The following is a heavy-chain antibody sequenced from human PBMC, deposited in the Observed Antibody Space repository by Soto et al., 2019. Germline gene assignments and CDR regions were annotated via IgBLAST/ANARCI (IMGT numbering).Heavy chain of an antibody. J-gene: IGHJ4*02. CDR1: GFTFSGYA. V-gene: IGHV3-7*05. Sequence: PGGSLRLSCAASGFTFSGYAMSWVRQAPGKGLEWVANIKQDGSEKSYVDSVKGRFTISRDNVKNSLYLQMNNLRAEDTAVYYCAAWPRSSWFDYWGQGTLVTVSS. D-gene: IGHD6-13*01. CDR2: IKQDGSEK. CDR3: AAWPRSSWFDY.